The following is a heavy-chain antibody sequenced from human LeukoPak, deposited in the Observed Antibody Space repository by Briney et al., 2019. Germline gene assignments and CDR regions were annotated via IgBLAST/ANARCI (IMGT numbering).Heavy chain of an antibody. CDR2: IYTSGST. V-gene: IGHV4-61*02. Sequence: KSSQTLSLTCTVSGGSISSGSYYWSWIRQPAGKGLEWIGRIYTSGSTNYNPSLKSRVTISVDTSKNQFSLKLSSVTAADTAVYYCARDSLWFDPWGQETLVTVSS. CDR1: GGSISSGSYY. CDR3: ARDSLWFDP. J-gene: IGHJ5*02.